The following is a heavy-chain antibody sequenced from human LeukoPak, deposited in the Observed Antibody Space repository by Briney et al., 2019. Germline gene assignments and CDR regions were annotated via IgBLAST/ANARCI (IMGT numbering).Heavy chain of an antibody. Sequence: GGSPRLSCAASGFTFSSYAMSWVRQAPGKGLEWVSAISGSGGSTYYADSVKGRFTISRDNSKNTLYLQMNSLRAEDTAVYYCASIWYCSSTSCYRDYYYYMDVWGKGTTVTVSS. D-gene: IGHD2-2*02. CDR2: ISGSGGST. J-gene: IGHJ6*03. V-gene: IGHV3-23*01. CDR1: GFTFSSYA. CDR3: ASIWYCSSTSCYRDYYYYMDV.